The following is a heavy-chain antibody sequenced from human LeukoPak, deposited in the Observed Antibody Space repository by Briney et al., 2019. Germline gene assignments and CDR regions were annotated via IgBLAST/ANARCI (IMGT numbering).Heavy chain of an antibody. J-gene: IGHJ5*01. CDR1: GFTFSSYA. CDR2: IKEDGSEE. V-gene: IGHV3-7*05. CDR3: ARIYCSRGSCYSSNWFDS. D-gene: IGHD2-15*01. Sequence: GGSLRLSCAASGFTFSSYAMTWVRQAPGIGLEWLANIKEDGSEEFYVDSVKGRFTISRDNAKNSLYLQMNSLRVEDTAVYYCARIYCSRGSCYSSNWFDSWGQGTLVTVSS.